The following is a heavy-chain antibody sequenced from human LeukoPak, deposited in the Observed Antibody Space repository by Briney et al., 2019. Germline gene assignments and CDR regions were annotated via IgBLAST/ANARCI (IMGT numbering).Heavy chain of an antibody. V-gene: IGHV4-61*05. CDR1: GGSISSSSYY. D-gene: IGHD3-3*01. Sequence: SETLSLTCTVSGGSISSSSYYWSWIRQPPGKGLEWIGYIYYSGSTNYNPSLKSRVTISVDTSKNQFSLKLSSVTAADTAVYYCARHLDYDFWSGYFFWGQGTLVTVSS. CDR2: IYYSGST. CDR3: ARHLDYDFWSGYFF. J-gene: IGHJ4*02.